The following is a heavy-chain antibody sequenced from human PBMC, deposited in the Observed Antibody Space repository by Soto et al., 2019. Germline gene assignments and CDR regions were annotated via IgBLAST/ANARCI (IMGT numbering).Heavy chain of an antibody. CDR3: ATRRTTAPC. D-gene: IGHD4-17*01. CDR1: LFIVSDNY. V-gene: IGHV3-66*01. CDR2: IYSGGGT. Sequence: EVRLVQSGGGLVQPGGSLRLSCAASLFIVSDNYMSWVRQAPGKGLEWVSLIYSGGGTDYAESVKGRFTISRDNSKNTLYLQMNSLKAEDTGSYYCATRRTTAPCWGQGTVVNVSS. J-gene: IGHJ4*02.